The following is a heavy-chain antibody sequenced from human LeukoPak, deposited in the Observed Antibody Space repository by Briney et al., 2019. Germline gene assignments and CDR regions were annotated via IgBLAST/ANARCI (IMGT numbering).Heavy chain of an antibody. CDR1: GFTFHDYA. D-gene: IGHD1-26*01. V-gene: IGHV3-9*01. Sequence: GGSLRLSCAASGFTFHDYAMHWVRQAPGKGLEWVSGISWNSGSIGYADSVKGRFTISRDNSKNSLYLQMNSLRAEDTALYYCAKDAIVGATRPYYFDYWGQGTLVTVSS. CDR3: AKDAIVGATRPYYFDY. J-gene: IGHJ4*02. CDR2: ISWNSGSI.